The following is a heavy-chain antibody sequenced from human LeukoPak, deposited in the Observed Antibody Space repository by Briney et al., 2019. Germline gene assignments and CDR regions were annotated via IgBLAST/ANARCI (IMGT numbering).Heavy chain of an antibody. D-gene: IGHD3-22*01. J-gene: IGHJ5*02. Sequence: GSLRLSCEASDFDFSSHAMTWVRQAPGKGLEWIGEIYHSGSTNYNPSLKSRVTISVDKSKNQFSLKLSSVTASDTAVYYCARARRVDSSGYYVNWFDPWGQGTLVTVSS. CDR1: DFDFSSHA. CDR2: IYHSGST. CDR3: ARARRVDSSGYYVNWFDP. V-gene: IGHV4-4*02.